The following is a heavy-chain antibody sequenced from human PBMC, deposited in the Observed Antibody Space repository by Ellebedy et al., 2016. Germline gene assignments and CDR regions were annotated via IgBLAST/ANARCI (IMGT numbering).Heavy chain of an antibody. V-gene: IGHV3-74*01. Sequence: LSLTCAASGFTFSSYWMHWVRQAPGKGLVWVSRINGDGSSTTYADSVKGRFTISRDNANNTLYLQMNSLRAEDTAVYYCAREDSGSSRSFGYWGQGTLVTVSS. J-gene: IGHJ4*02. CDR1: GFTFSSYW. CDR3: AREDSGSSRSFGY. CDR2: INGDGSST. D-gene: IGHD1-26*01.